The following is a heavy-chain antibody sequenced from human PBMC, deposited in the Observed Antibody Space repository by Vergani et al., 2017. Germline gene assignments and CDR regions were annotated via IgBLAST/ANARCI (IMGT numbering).Heavy chain of an antibody. D-gene: IGHD2-8*01. CDR1: GLTLSSYG. CDR3: ARGYCTNSICRGKVDS. Sequence: VQMVESGGGLVKPGGSLRLSCSASGLTLSSYGVHWVRQAPGRGLESVTFTRPHEDGAFYSASVRGRFTVSRDNSKDTLYLQMNSLRAEDTAVYYCARGYCTNSICRGKVDSWGQGTLVTVSS. V-gene: IGHV3-30*02. CDR2: TRPHEDGA. J-gene: IGHJ4*02.